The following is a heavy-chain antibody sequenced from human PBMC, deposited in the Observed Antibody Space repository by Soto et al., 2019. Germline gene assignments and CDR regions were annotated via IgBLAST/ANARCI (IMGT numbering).Heavy chain of an antibody. J-gene: IGHJ4*02. V-gene: IGHV4-59*08. Sequence: SETLSLTCTVSGGSISSYYWSWIRQPPGKGLEWIGYIYYSGSTNYNPSLKSRVTISVDTSKNQFSLKLSSVTAADTAVYYCARHRPGSGGSCYYYWGQGTLVTAPQ. CDR2: IYYSGST. D-gene: IGHD2-15*01. CDR3: ARHRPGSGGSCYYY. CDR1: GGSISSYY.